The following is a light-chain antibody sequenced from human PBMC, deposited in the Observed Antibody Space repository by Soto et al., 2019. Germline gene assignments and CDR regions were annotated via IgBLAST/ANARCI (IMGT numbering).Light chain of an antibody. CDR3: LQYDKSSPYT. Sequence: DIQVTQSPSTLSASVRDRVTITCRASQSISSHLAWYRQKPGKAPNLLIFETSNLHVGVPSRISASGTGTEFTLTITNLQPDDFATYYCLQYDKSSPYTFGQGTNLEI. CDR2: ETS. CDR1: QSISSH. V-gene: IGKV1-5*03. J-gene: IGKJ2*01.